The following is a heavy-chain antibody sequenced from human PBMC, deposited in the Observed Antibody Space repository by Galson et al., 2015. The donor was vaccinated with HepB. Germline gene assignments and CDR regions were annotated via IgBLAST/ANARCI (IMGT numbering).Heavy chain of an antibody. D-gene: IGHD2-2*01. J-gene: IGHJ4*02. V-gene: IGHV1-46*03. CDR3: AREAPGTLYFDY. CDR1: GYIFATYF. Sequence: SVKVSCKASGYIFATYFLHWVQQAPGQGLEYVGMIDPSNAATNFAQRFQGRVTMTRDTSTSTVYMDLSGLTSEDTAVYYCAREAPGTLYFDYWGQGTLVTVSS. CDR2: IDPSNAAT.